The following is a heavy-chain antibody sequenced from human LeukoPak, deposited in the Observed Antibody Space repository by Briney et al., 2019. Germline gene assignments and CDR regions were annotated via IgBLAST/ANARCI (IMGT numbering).Heavy chain of an antibody. Sequence: SETLSLTCTVSGGSISSYYWSWIRQPPGKGLEWIGYIYYSGSTNYNPSLKSRVTISVDTSKNQFSLKVNSVTAADTAVYSCARAPGNDYYPYYYMDVWGKGTTVTVSS. V-gene: IGHV4-59*01. CDR1: GGSISSYY. J-gene: IGHJ6*03. D-gene: IGHD4/OR15-4a*01. CDR2: IYYSGST. CDR3: ARAPGNDYYPYYYMDV.